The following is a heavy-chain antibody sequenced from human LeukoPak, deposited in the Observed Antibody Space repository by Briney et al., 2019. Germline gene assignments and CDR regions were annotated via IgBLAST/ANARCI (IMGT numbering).Heavy chain of an antibody. CDR2: ISGSGGST. D-gene: IGHD3-22*01. V-gene: IGHV3-23*01. CDR3: ATSSGYSGAEYFQH. J-gene: IGHJ1*01. CDR1: GFTFSSYG. Sequence: GGSLRLSCAASGFTFSSYGMSWVRQAPGKGLEWVSAISGSGGSTYYADSVKGGFTISRDNSKNTLYLQMNSLRAEDTAVYYCATSSGYSGAEYFQHWGQGTLVTVSS.